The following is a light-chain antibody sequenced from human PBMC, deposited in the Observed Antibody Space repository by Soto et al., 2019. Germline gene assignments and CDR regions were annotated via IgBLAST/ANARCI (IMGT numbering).Light chain of an antibody. CDR3: QQYGRSPPFT. V-gene: IGKV3-20*01. J-gene: IGKJ4*01. CDR2: GAS. Sequence: EIVLTQSPGTLSLSPGERATLSCRASQSVSSSYLAWYQQKPGQAPRLLIYGASSRTTGIPDRFSGSGSGTDFTLTISRLEPVDLAVYYCQQYGRSPPFTFGGGTKVEIK. CDR1: QSVSSSY.